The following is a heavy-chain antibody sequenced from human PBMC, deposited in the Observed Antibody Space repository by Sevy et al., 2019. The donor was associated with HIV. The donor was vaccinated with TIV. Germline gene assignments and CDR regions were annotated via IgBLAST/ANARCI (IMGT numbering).Heavy chain of an antibody. Sequence: GGSLRLSCGASGFTFFEYGIHWVRQAPGKGLEWVAVISHDGINKYYADTVKGRFTISRDNSNNTVSLQMNSLRAEDTAVYYCAKGGGYSYGEGGFDAWGQGTLVTVSS. J-gene: IGHJ5*02. D-gene: IGHD5-18*01. V-gene: IGHV3-30*18. CDR1: GFTFFEYG. CDR3: AKGGGYSYGEGGFDA. CDR2: ISHDGINK.